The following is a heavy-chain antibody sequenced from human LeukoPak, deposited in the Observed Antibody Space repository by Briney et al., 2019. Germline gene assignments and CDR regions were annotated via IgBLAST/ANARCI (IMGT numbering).Heavy chain of an antibody. Sequence: GGSLRLSCTASGVTLSNYAMHWVRRPPGRGLEWVAVISFDGTNKYYGDSVEGRFSVSRDNSKNTLYLQMNSLRPDDAAMYYCATDYGDYEPIDYWGQGTLVTVSS. CDR1: GVTLSNYA. CDR3: ATDYGDYEPIDY. CDR2: ISFDGTNK. D-gene: IGHD4-17*01. V-gene: IGHV3-30*04. J-gene: IGHJ4*02.